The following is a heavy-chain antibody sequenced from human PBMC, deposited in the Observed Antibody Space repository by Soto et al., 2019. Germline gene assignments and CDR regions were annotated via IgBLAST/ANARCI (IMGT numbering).Heavy chain of an antibody. CDR2: INAGNGNT. J-gene: IGHJ3*01. Sequence: ASVKVSCKASGYTFTSYAMHWVRQAPGQRLEWMGWINAGNGNTKYSQKFQGRVTITRDTSASTAYMELSSLRSEDTAVYYCTIGSWSGEVFDVWGEGTLVTVSS. CDR3: TIGSWSGEVFDV. CDR1: GYTFTSYA. D-gene: IGHD6-13*01. V-gene: IGHV1-3*01.